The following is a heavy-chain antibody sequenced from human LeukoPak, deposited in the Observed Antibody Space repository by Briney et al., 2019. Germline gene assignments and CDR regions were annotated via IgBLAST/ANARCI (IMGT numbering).Heavy chain of an antibody. Sequence: GGSLRLSCAASGFTFSSYAMSWVRQAPGKGLEWVSAISGSGSSTYYADSVKGRFTISRDNSKNTLYLQMNNLRAEDTAVYYCAKDTVGYSYAEYWGQGTLLTVPS. CDR1: GFTFSSYA. J-gene: IGHJ4*02. V-gene: IGHV3-23*01. CDR3: AKDTVGYSYAEY. D-gene: IGHD5-18*01. CDR2: ISGSGSST.